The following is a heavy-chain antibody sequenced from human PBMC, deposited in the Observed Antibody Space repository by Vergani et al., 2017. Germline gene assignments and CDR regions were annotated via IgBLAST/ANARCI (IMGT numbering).Heavy chain of an antibody. CDR1: GGTFSSYA. D-gene: IGHD3-9*01. CDR3: ARDGDDILTGYYIPFDY. V-gene: IGHV1-69*04. CDR2: IIPILGIA. J-gene: IGHJ4*02. Sequence: QVQLVQSGAEVKKPGSSVKVSCKASGGTFSSYAISWVRQAPGQGLEWMGRIIPILGIANYAQKFQGRVTITADKSTSTDYMELSSLRSEDTAVYYCARDGDDILTGYYIPFDYWGQGTLVTVSS.